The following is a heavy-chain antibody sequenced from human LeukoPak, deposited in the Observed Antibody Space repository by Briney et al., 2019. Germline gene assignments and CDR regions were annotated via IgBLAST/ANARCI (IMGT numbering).Heavy chain of an antibody. CDR2: IDNSGST. V-gene: IGHV4-4*08. Sequence: SETLSLTCSVSGGHIDSVYWNWIRQPPGKGLEWIGYIDNSGSTKYNPSLQSRITMSRDTSKKQFSLKLTSVTAAVTAMYYCASGAGWLIDYWGQGTLVSVSS. CDR3: ASGAGWLIDY. J-gene: IGHJ4*02. CDR1: GGHIDSVY. D-gene: IGHD6-19*01.